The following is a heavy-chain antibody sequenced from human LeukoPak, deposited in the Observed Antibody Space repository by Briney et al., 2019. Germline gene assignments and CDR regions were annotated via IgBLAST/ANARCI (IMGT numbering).Heavy chain of an antibody. J-gene: IGHJ4*02. Sequence: SETLSLTCTVSGYSINSAYYWGWIRQPPGKGLEWIGTMYHSGITYYNLSLKSRVTISVDTSKNQFSLKLSSVTAADTAVYYCARDSVGATGHAFDYWGQGTLVTVSS. CDR3: ARDSVGATGHAFDY. D-gene: IGHD1-26*01. V-gene: IGHV4-38-2*02. CDR2: MYHSGIT. CDR1: GYSINSAYY.